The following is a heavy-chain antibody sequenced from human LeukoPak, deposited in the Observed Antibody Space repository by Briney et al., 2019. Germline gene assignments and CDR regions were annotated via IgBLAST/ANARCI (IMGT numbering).Heavy chain of an antibody. CDR1: GFTFSSYA. CDR2: ISYDGSNK. V-gene: IGHV3-30-3*01. CDR3: ARGKMTTVTLFDP. D-gene: IGHD4-17*01. J-gene: IGHJ5*02. Sequence: GGSLRLSCAASGFTFSSYAMHWVRQAPGKGLEWVAVISYDGSNKYYADSVKGRFTISRDNSKNTLYLQMNSLRAEDTAVYYCARGKMTTVTLFDPWGQGTLVTVSS.